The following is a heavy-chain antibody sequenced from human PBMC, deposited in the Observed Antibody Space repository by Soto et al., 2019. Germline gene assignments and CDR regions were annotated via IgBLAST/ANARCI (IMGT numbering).Heavy chain of an antibody. D-gene: IGHD5-18*01. CDR1: GYTFSSYG. CDR3: AREHAGGYTGLFDP. Sequence: QVQLVQSGAEVKKPGASVKVSCKTSGYTFSSYGISWVRQVPGQGLERMGWISAYNGNTNCAENLQGRVTMTTDTSTSTAYMELRSLRSDDTAVYYCAREHAGGYTGLFDPWGQGTLVTVSS. V-gene: IGHV1-18*01. CDR2: ISAYNGNT. J-gene: IGHJ5*02.